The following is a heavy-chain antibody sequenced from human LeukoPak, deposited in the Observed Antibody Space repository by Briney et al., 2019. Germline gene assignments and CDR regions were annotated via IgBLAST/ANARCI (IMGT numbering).Heavy chain of an antibody. J-gene: IGHJ6*02. Sequence: GGSLRLSCSASGFPFSSYAMHWVRQAAGKGLEYVSAISDSGGSTYYADSVKGRFTISRDNSKNTLYLQMSSPRAEDTAVYFCVRGYSFGPYGMDVWGQGTTVTVSS. CDR1: GFPFSSYA. D-gene: IGHD2-15*01. V-gene: IGHV3-64D*09. CDR2: ISDSGGST. CDR3: VRGYSFGPYGMDV.